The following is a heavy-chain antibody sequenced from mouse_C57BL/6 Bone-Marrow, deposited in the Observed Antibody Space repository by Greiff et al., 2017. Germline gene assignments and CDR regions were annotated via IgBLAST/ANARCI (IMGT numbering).Heavy chain of an antibody. J-gene: IGHJ1*03. V-gene: IGHV1-42*01. CDR1: GYSFTGYY. D-gene: IGHD2-4*01. CDR3: ARCYDYDVGWYFDV. Sequence: VHVKQSGPELVKPGASVKISCKASGYSFTGYYMNWVKQSPEKSLEWIGELNPSTGGTTYNQQFQAKATLTVDKSSSTAYMQLKSLTAEDSAVYYGARCYDYDVGWYFDVWGTGTTVTVSS. CDR2: LNPSTGGT.